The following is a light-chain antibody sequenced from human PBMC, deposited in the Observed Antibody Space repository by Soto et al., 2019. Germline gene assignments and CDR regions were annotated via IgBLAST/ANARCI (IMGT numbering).Light chain of an antibody. J-gene: IGLJ2*01. CDR2: DVS. Sequence: QSALTQPASVSGSPGQSITISCTGTSSDVGGYNYVSWYQQHPGKAPKLMIYDVSNRPSGVSTRFSGSKSGNTASLTISGLQAKDEADYYCSSYTSSSTLVVFGGGTKVTVL. CDR3: SSYTSSSTLVV. V-gene: IGLV2-14*01. CDR1: SSDVGGYNY.